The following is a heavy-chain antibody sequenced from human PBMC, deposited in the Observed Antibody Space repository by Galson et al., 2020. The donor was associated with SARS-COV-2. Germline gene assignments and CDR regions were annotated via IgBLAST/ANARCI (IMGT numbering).Heavy chain of an antibody. V-gene: IGHV4-34*01. Sequence: SETLSLTCAVYGGSFSGYYWSWIRQPPGKGLEWIGEINHSGSTNYNPSLKSRVTISVDTSKNQFSLKLSSVTAADTAVYYCARGYLGGYYWGQGTLVTVSS. CDR2: INHSGST. CDR1: GGSFSGYY. CDR3: ARGYLGGYY. J-gene: IGHJ4*02.